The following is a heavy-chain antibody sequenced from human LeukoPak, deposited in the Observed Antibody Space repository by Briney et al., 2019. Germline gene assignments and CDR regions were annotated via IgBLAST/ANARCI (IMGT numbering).Heavy chain of an antibody. Sequence: PGGSLRLSCAASGFTFSSYSMNWVRQAPGKGLEWVSSISSSSSYIYYADSVKGRFTISRDNAKNSLYLQMNSLRAEDTAVYYCARDARSGYSYGGDWFDPWGQGTLVTVSS. CDR3: ARDARSGYSYGGDWFDP. D-gene: IGHD5-18*01. V-gene: IGHV3-21*01. CDR1: GFTFSSYS. CDR2: ISSSSSYI. J-gene: IGHJ5*02.